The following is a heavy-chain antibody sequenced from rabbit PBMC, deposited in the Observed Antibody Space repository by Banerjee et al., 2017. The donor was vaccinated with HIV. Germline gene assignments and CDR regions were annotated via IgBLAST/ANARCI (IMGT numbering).Heavy chain of an antibody. CDR1: GFDFSSYG. CDR2: INTATGKP. V-gene: IGHV1S45*01. Sequence: QQQLVESGGGLVQPGGSLKISCKASGFDFSSYGVSWVRQAPGKGLEWIACINTATGKPVYATWAKGRFTISRTSSTTVTLQMTSLTAADTATYFCARDLAGVIGWNFYLWGPGTLVTVS. J-gene: IGHJ4*01. CDR3: ARDLAGVIGWNFYL. D-gene: IGHD4-1*01.